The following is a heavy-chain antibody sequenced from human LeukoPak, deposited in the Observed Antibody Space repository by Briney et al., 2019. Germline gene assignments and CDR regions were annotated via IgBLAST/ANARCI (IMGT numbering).Heavy chain of an antibody. D-gene: IGHD5-12*01. CDR3: ARARTYSGYDWDY. Sequence: GGSLRLSCAGSGFTFSDHYMDWVRQAPGKGLEWVGRTRNKPNNYTTEYAASVKGRFTISRDDSKSSLYLQMNSLKTEDTAVYYCARARTYSGYDWDYWGQGTLVTVSS. CDR2: TRNKPNNYTT. J-gene: IGHJ4*02. V-gene: IGHV3-72*01. CDR1: GFTFSDHY.